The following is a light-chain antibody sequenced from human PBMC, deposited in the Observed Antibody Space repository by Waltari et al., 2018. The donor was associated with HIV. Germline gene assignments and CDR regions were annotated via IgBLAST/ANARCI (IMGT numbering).Light chain of an antibody. V-gene: IGLV2-14*01. CDR2: GNT. CDR3: SSFATSDTLL. Sequence: QSALTQPASVSGSPGQSITISCTGTSDDIGRYNFVSWYHKHPAKAPQLIIYGNTNRPSGVSYRFSGSKSDNTASLTIPGLQAEDEADYYGSSFATSDTLLFGGGTKLTVL. CDR1: SDDIGRYNF. J-gene: IGLJ2*01.